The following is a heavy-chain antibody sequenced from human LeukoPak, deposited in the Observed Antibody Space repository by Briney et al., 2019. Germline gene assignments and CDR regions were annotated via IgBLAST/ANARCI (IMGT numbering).Heavy chain of an antibody. J-gene: IGHJ4*02. CDR1: GGTFSSYA. CDR2: IIPIFGTA. V-gene: IGHV1-69*05. D-gene: IGHD3-3*01. Sequence: ASVKVSCKASGGTFSSYAISWVRQAPGQGLEWMGGIIPIFGTANYAQKFQGRVTITTDESTSTAYMELSSLRSEDTAVYYCARGDDRFLEWFSFYYFDYWGQGTLVTVSS. CDR3: ARGDDRFLEWFSFYYFDY.